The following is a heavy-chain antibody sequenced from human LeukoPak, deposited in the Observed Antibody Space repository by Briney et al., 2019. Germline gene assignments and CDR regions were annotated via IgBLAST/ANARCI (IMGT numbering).Heavy chain of an antibody. CDR1: GGSFSGYY. D-gene: IGHD3-22*01. CDR3: AKADTYYYDSSGC. CDR2: ISGSGGST. J-gene: IGHJ4*02. Sequence: PSETLSLTCAVCGGSFSGYYWSWIRQAPGKGLEWVSAISGSGGSTYYADSVKGRFTISRDNSKNTLYLQMNSLRAEDTAVYYCAKADTYYYDSSGCWGQGTLVTVSS. V-gene: IGHV3-23*01.